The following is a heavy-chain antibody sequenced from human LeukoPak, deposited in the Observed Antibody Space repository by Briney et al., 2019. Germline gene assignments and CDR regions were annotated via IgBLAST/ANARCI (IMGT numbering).Heavy chain of an antibody. D-gene: IGHD5-24*01. CDR3: ARVYLGGDGYNFFDY. J-gene: IGHJ4*02. Sequence: SETLSLTCTVSGGSISSYYWSWIRQPAGKRLEWIGRIYTSGSTNYNPSLKSRVTMSVDTSKNQFSLKLSSVTAADTAVYYCARVYLGGDGYNFFDYWGQGTLVTVSS. CDR2: IYTSGST. V-gene: IGHV4-4*07. CDR1: GGSISSYY.